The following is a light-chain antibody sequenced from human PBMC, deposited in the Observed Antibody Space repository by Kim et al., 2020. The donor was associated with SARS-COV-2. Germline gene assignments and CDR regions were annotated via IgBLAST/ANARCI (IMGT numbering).Light chain of an antibody. Sequence: GQNVTISCAGRSSKIGSRIVNWYQKLPGTAHKLLIYSNNQRPSGVPDRFSGYKSGTSGYLAISGLQSEDEADYYCAAWDGSLNGYVFGTGTKVTVL. CDR1: SSKIGSRI. J-gene: IGLJ1*01. CDR3: AAWDGSLNGYV. V-gene: IGLV1-44*01. CDR2: SNN.